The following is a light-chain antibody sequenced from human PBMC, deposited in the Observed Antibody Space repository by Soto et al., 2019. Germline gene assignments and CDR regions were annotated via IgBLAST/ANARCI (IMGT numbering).Light chain of an antibody. CDR1: RSVSRNY. V-gene: IGKV3-20*01. Sequence: EIVLTQSPATLSLSPGEGATLSCRSSRSVSRNYLAWYQQKPGQAPRLLIYTASRRATGIPDRFSGSGSGTDFTLTISRLEPEDSAVYYCQQYSRAPITFGQGTRLEIK. J-gene: IGKJ5*01. CDR3: QQYSRAPIT. CDR2: TAS.